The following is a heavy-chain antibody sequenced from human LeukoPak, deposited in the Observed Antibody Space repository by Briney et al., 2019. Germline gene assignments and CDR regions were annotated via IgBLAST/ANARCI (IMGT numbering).Heavy chain of an antibody. CDR2: IYYTGNT. CDR3: AKDSGSSPTFDY. V-gene: IGHV4-59*01. CDR1: GGSISNSF. Sequence: SETLSLTCTVSGGSISNSFWSWIRQPPGKGLEGIAYIYYTGNTKYNPSLKSRVTISVDTSKNQFSLRLSSVTAEDTAVYYCAKDSGSSPTFDYWGQGTLVTVSS. J-gene: IGHJ4*02. D-gene: IGHD1-26*01.